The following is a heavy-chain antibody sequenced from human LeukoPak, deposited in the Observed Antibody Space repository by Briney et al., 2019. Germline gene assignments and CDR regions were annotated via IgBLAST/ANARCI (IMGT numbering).Heavy chain of an antibody. CDR3: AKDMGFLEWFDY. CDR2: ISYDGSNK. D-gene: IGHD3-3*01. Sequence: PGGSLRLSCAASGFTFSSYGMHWVRQAPGKGLEWVAVISYDGSNKYYADSVKGRFTISRDNSKNTLYLQMNSLRAEDTAVYYCAKDMGFLEWFDYWGQGTLVTVSS. J-gene: IGHJ4*02. CDR1: GFTFSSYG. V-gene: IGHV3-30*18.